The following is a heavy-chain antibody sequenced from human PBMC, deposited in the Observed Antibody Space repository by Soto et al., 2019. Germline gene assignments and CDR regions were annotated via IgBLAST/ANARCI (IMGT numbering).Heavy chain of an antibody. CDR3: ARAGSRATERAFDI. J-gene: IGHJ3*02. CDR2: IIPIFGTA. V-gene: IGHV1-69*13. D-gene: IGHD5-12*01. Sequence: ASVKVSCKASGGTFSSYAISWVRQAPGQGLEWMGGIIPIFGTANYAQKFQGRVTITADESTSTAYMELSSLRSEDTAVYYCARAGSRATERAFDIWGQGTMVTVSS. CDR1: GGTFSSYA.